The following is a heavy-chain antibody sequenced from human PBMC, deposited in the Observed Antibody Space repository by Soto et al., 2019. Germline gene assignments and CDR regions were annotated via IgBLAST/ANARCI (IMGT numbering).Heavy chain of an antibody. J-gene: IGHJ6*02. V-gene: IGHV3-30-3*01. CDR2: ISYDGSNK. Sequence: PGGSLRLSCAASGFTFSSYAMHWVRQAPGKGLEWVAVISYDGSNKYYADSVKGRFTISRDNSKNTLYLQMNSLRAEDTAVYYCARDPHVPDIAATPRKQHGMDVWRQGTTVTVSS. CDR1: GFTFSSYA. CDR3: ARDPHVPDIAATPRKQHGMDV. D-gene: IGHD6-6*01.